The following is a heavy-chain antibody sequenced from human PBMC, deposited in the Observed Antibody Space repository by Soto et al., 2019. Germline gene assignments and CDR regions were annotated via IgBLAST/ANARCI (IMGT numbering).Heavy chain of an antibody. CDR3: ARPGSGWENWFDP. CDR1: GFTFNSYS. Sequence: GGSLRLSCAASGFTFNSYSMNWVRQAPGKGLEWVSYISSSSTTKYYTDSVKGRFTISRDNAKNSLYLQMNSLRDDDTAVYYCARPGSGWENWFDPWGQGTLVTVSS. D-gene: IGHD6-19*01. CDR2: ISSSSTTK. V-gene: IGHV3-48*02. J-gene: IGHJ5*02.